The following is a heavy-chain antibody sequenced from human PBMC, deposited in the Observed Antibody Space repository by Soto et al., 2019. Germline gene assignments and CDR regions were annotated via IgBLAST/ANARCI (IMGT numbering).Heavy chain of an antibody. CDR2: ISGGGSST. Sequence: TGGSLRLSCAASGFTFSNYAMSWVRQAPGEGLEWVSSISGGGSSTYYADSVKGRFTISRDNSKNTIYLQMNSLRAEDTAVYYCAKVPAYDYVWGTYYYFDYWGLGALVTVSS. D-gene: IGHD3-16*01. V-gene: IGHV3-23*01. CDR1: GFTFSNYA. J-gene: IGHJ4*02. CDR3: AKVPAYDYVWGTYYYFDY.